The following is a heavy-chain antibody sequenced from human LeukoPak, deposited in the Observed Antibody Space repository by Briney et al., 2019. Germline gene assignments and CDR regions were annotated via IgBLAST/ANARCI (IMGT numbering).Heavy chain of an antibody. J-gene: IGHJ4*02. V-gene: IGHV1-69*13. CDR3: AGSAAAGTDY. Sequence: ASVQVSCKASGGTFSSYAISWVRQAPGQGLEWMGGIIPIFGTANYAQKFQGRVTITADESTSTAYMELSSLRSEDTAVYYCAGSAAAGTDYWGQGTLVTVSS. CDR1: GGTFSSYA. D-gene: IGHD6-13*01. CDR2: IIPIFGTA.